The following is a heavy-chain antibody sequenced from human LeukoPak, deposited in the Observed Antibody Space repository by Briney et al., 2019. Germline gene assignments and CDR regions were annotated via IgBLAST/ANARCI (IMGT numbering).Heavy chain of an antibody. CDR1: GFTFSSYA. CDR2: ISYDGSNK. J-gene: IGHJ6*02. CDR3: ARYGGYSSSWYDYYYYYGMDV. V-gene: IGHV3-30-3*01. Sequence: GGSLGLSCAASGFTFSSYAMHWVRQAPGKGLEWVAVISYDGSNKYYADSVKGRFTISRDNSKNTLYLQMNSLRAEDTAVYYCARYGGYSSSWYDYYYYYGMDVWGQGTTVTVSS. D-gene: IGHD6-13*01.